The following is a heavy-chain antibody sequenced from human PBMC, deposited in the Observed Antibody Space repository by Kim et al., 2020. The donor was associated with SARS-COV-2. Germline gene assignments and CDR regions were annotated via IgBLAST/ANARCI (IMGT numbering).Heavy chain of an antibody. Sequence: SETLSLTCTVSGGSISSGGYYWSWIRQHPGKGLEWIGYIYYSGSTYYNPSLKSRVTISVDTSKNQFSLKLSSVTAADTAVYYCARDIIGSGSGYYYYYGMDACGEGTTVTVSS. CDR2: IYYSGST. CDR3: ARDIIGSGSGYYYYYGMDA. D-gene: IGHD3-10*01. V-gene: IGHV4-31*03. CDR1: GGSISSGGYY. J-gene: IGHJ6*04.